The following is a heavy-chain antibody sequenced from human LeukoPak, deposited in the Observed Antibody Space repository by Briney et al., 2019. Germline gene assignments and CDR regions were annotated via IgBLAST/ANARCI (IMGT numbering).Heavy chain of an antibody. CDR3: ARHVKNYYPNY. CDR1: AGSIGNYY. V-gene: IGHV4-4*09. D-gene: IGHD1-26*01. CDR2: FYTTGGT. J-gene: IGHJ4*02. Sequence: SETLSLTCSVSAGSIGNYYWSWIRQPPGKGLEWIGYFYTTGGTNYNPSPMSRVTMSLDTSNNQFSLRLTSVTAADTAVYYCARHVKNYYPNYWGQGILVTVSS.